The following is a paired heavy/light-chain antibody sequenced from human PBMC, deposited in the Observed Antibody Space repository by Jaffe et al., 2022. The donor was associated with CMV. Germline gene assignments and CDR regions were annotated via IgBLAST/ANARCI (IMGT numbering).Heavy chain of an antibody. Sequence: QLQLQESGPGLVKPSETLSLSCTVSGDSVSTRSYSWGWIRQSPAKGLEWIGNIFHNGTTDYNPSLKSRVTISVDTSKNQFSLNLSSVTATDTAIYYCARQWELLRRFDYWGQGSLVIVSS. V-gene: IGHV4-39*01. CDR1: GDSVSTRSYS. CDR2: IFHNGTT. D-gene: IGHD1-26*01. J-gene: IGHJ4*02. CDR3: ARQWELLRRFDY.
Light chain of an antibody. CDR3: MQPLQTPIT. J-gene: IGKJ5*01. CDR2: LGS. CDR1: QSLLHTNGYNY. V-gene: IGKV2-28*01. Sequence: IVMTQSPLSLPVTPGEPASISCRSSQSLLHTNGYNYLHWYLQKPGQSPQLLIYLGSNRASGVPDRFSGSGSGTDFTLKISRVEAEDVGVYYCMQPLQTPITFGQGTRLEIK.